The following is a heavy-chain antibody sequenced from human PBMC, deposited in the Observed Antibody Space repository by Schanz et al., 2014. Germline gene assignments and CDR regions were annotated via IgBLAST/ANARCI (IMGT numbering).Heavy chain of an antibody. D-gene: IGHD1-20*01. CDR1: GFSLDIFA. CDR2: FNDGGVNK. Sequence: EVHLLESGGGLVEPGGSLRLSCATSGFSLDIFAVSWVRQAPGKGLEWVSSFNDGGVNKYYADSVKGRFTISSDNSKSTLYLQMSSLRAEDTAVYYCANNWNLDYWGQGTLXTVSS. J-gene: IGHJ4*02. V-gene: IGHV3-23*01. CDR3: ANNWNLDY.